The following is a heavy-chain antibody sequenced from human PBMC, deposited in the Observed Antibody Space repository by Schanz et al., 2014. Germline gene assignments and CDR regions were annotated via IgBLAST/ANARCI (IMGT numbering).Heavy chain of an antibody. CDR2: LTGSGTTT. CDR3: AKDLAAVGVFDY. Sequence: VQLVASGGDLVKPGGSLRLSCEASGFSFRKSAMSWVRQAPGKGLEWVSALTGSGTTTYYADSVKGRFTISRDNSKNTLDPQMNSLRAEDTAIYYCAKDLAAVGVFDYWGQGSLVTVSP. V-gene: IGHV3-23*04. J-gene: IGHJ4*02. CDR1: GFSFRKSA. D-gene: IGHD6-13*01.